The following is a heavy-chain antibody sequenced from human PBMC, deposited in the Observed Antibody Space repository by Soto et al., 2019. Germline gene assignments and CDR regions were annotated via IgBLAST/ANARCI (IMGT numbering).Heavy chain of an antibody. CDR2: ISAGREGA. D-gene: IGHD2-15*01. V-gene: IGHV3-23*01. J-gene: IGHJ4*02. CDR3: AGDLWWYLH. CDR1: GFTFSSHA. Sequence: EVQLLESGGGLVQPGGALRLSCAASGFTFSSHAMSWVRQAPGKGLEWISSISAGREGAYYADSVRGRFTISRDTSNNPLFLQMNSPGAEDTAVDYCAGDLWWYLHWDQGTLVTVSS.